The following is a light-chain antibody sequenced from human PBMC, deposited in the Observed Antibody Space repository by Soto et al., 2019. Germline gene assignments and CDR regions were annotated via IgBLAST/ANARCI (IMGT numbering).Light chain of an antibody. CDR3: CSYAGSRRV. V-gene: IGLV2-11*01. CDR2: DVN. Sequence: QSALTQPRSVSGSPGQSVTISCTGTSSDVGGYNYVSWYQQHPGKAPKLMIYDVNKRPSGVPDRFSGSKSGNTASLTISGLQAEDEADYYCCSYAGSRRVFGTGTKVTVL. CDR1: SSDVGGYNY. J-gene: IGLJ1*01.